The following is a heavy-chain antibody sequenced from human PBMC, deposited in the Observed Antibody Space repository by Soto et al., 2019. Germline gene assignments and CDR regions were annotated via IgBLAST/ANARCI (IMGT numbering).Heavy chain of an antibody. CDR2: ISYDGSNK. CDR3: ASAIAAAKYYYYYYGMDV. D-gene: IGHD6-13*01. Sequence: QVQLVESGGGVVQPGRSLRLSCAASGFTFSSYAMHWVRQAPGKGLEWVAVISYDGSNKYYADSVKGRFTNSRYNSKNTLYLQMNSLRDEDTAVYYCASAIAAAKYYYYYYGMDVWGQGTTVTVSS. J-gene: IGHJ6*02. V-gene: IGHV3-30-3*01. CDR1: GFTFSSYA.